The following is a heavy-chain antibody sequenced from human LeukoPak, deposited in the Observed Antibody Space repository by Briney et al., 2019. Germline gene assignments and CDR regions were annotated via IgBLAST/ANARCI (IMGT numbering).Heavy chain of an antibody. CDR1: AFTFSSYW. CDR3: ARSFRYYDSSGPFDY. CDR2: IHSDGSST. J-gene: IGHJ4*02. D-gene: IGHD3-22*01. Sequence: GGSLRLSCAASAFTFSSYWMHWVRHAPGKGLVWVSRIHSDGSSTSYADSVKGRFTISRDNAKNTLYLQMNSLRAEDTAVYYCARSFRYYDSSGPFDYWGQGTLVTVSS. V-gene: IGHV3-74*01.